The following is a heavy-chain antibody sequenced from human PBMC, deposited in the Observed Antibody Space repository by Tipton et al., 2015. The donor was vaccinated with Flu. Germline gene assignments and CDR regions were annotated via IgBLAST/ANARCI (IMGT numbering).Heavy chain of an antibody. Sequence: TLSLTCTVSGASISSNVYYWGWVRQAPGRGLEWIASVYYSGTTFYNPALKSRVTVSADRSNDQFSLRLSSVTAADAAVYYCARHLFSGTGRYYFDYWGQGTLVNVSS. CDR2: VYYSGTT. J-gene: IGHJ4*02. V-gene: IGHV4-39*01. CDR3: ARHLFSGTGRYYFDY. D-gene: IGHD2-8*02. CDR1: GASISSNVYY.